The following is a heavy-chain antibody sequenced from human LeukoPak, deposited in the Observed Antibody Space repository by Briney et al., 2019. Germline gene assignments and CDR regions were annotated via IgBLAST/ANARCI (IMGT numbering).Heavy chain of an antibody. Sequence: PSETLSLTCTVSGGSISSYYWSWIRQPPGKGLEWIGYIYYSGSTNYNPSLKSRVTISVDTSKNQFSLKLSSVTAADTAVYYCARGLGVTPSIDYWGQGTLVTVSS. CDR3: ARGLGVTPSIDY. D-gene: IGHD3-3*01. J-gene: IGHJ4*02. V-gene: IGHV4-59*01. CDR1: GGSISSYY. CDR2: IYYSGST.